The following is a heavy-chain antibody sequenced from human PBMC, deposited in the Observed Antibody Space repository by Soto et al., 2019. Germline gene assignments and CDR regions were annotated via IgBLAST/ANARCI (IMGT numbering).Heavy chain of an antibody. D-gene: IGHD3-10*01. CDR2: IIPLLGIA. V-gene: IGHV1-69*08. J-gene: IGHJ5*02. CDR1: GGTFSSYT. CDR3: PREGSMVPGVKGYWFYP. Sequence: QVQLVQSGAEVKKPGSSVKVSCKASGGTFSSYTISWVRQAPGQGLEWMGRIIPLLGIANYAQKFQGRVTITADKSTSTAYMELNSLRSEHTAVYYCPREGSMVPGVKGYWFYPWGQGSLVAV.